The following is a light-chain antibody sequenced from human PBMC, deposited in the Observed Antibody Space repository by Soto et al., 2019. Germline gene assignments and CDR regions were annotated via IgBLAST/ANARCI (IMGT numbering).Light chain of an antibody. J-gene: IGKJ1*01. Sequence: DIQMTQSPSSLSASVGARVTLTCRASQSISSFLNWYQQKPGKAPKVLIYGASSLQTGVPSRFSGSGSGTDFTLTISSLQPEDSATYYCQQSHSAWTFGQGTKVEI. V-gene: IGKV1-39*01. CDR3: QQSHSAWT. CDR1: QSISSF. CDR2: GAS.